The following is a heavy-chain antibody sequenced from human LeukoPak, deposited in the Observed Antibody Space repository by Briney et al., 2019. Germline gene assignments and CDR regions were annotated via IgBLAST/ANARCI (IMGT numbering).Heavy chain of an antibody. Sequence: PGGSLRLSCAASGFTFSSYWMHWVRQAPGKGLEWVSRINGDGGSTSYADSVKGRFTISRDNAKNTLYLQMNSLRAEDTAVYYCAKFWGSYRSDAFDIWGQGTMVTVSS. J-gene: IGHJ3*02. CDR3: AKFWGSYRSDAFDI. CDR1: GFTFSSYW. V-gene: IGHV3-74*01. D-gene: IGHD3-16*02. CDR2: INGDGGST.